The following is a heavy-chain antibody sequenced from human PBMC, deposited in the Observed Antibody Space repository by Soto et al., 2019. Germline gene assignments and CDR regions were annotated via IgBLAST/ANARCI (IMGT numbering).Heavy chain of an antibody. J-gene: IGHJ4*02. CDR1: GGTFSSHS. CDR3: AREVGYGDFSAALLD. V-gene: IGHV1-69*01. CDR2: VITLFGTA. D-gene: IGHD4-17*01. Sequence: VQLMQSGAEVKKPGSSVKVSCKASGGTFSSHSINWVRQAPGQGLEWMGGVITLFGTANYAQNFQGRVTITADQSTSTAYMELNSLRSADTAVYYCAREVGYGDFSAALLDWGQGTLVTVSS.